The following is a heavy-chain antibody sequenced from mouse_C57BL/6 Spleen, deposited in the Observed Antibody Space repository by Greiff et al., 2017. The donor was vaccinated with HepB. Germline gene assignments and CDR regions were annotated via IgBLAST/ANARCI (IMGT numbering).Heavy chain of an antibody. J-gene: IGHJ3*01. CDR2: ISYDGSN. Sequence: DVKLQESGPGLVKPSQSLSLTCSVTGYSITSGYYWNWIRQVPGNKREWMGYISYDGSNNYNPSLKNRISITRDTSKNQFFLKLNSVTTEDTATYYCASSNYGGFAYWGQGPLVTVSA. V-gene: IGHV3-6*01. CDR1: GYSITSGYY. D-gene: IGHD2-5*01. CDR3: ASSNYGGFAY.